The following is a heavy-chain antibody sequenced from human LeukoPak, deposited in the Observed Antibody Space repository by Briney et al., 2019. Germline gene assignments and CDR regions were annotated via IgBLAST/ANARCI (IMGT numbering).Heavy chain of an antibody. J-gene: IGHJ4*02. Sequence: SETLSLTCTVSGVSITTGGNYWTWLRQLPERGLEWLGYIYYSGLTSYNPSLQSGLSISRDTSKNQFSLTLTSVTAADTAVYYCAKESGLSFDSWGQGALVTVSS. CDR1: GVSITTGGNY. CDR2: IYYSGLT. CDR3: AKESGLSFDS. D-gene: IGHD3-3*01. V-gene: IGHV4-31*03.